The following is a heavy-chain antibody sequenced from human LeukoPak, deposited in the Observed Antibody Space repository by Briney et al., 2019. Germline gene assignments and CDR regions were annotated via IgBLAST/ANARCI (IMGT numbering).Heavy chain of an antibody. CDR2: ISPSGITT. CDR3: ARAYTGSFSGTLQY. CDR1: GFTFSDYY. V-gene: IGHV3-11*04. Sequence: GGSLRLSCAASGFTFSDYYMTWIRQAPGKGLEWVSYISPSGITTYYTDSGKGRFTISRDNAKNSLSLQINSLRVDDTALYYCARAYTGSFSGTLQYWGRGTLVTVSS. J-gene: IGHJ4*02. D-gene: IGHD1-26*01.